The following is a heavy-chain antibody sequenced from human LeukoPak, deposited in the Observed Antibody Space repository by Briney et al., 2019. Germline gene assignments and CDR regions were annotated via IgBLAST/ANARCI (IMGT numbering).Heavy chain of an antibody. D-gene: IGHD3-10*01. J-gene: IGHJ5*02. V-gene: IGHV1-69*13. CDR2: IIPIFGTA. Sequence: GASVKVSCKASGGTFSSYAISWVRQAPGQGLEWMGGIIPIFGTANYAQKFQGRVTITADESTSTAYMELSSLRSEDTAVYYCARGGGYYGSGSNNWFDPWGQGTLVTVSS. CDR1: GGTFSSYA. CDR3: ARGGGYYGSGSNNWFDP.